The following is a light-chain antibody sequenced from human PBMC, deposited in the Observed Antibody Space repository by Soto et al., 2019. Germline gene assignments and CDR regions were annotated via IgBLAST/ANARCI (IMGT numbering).Light chain of an antibody. CDR3: SSYTSSSTPFYV. Sequence: QSALTQPASVSGSPGQSITISCTGTSSDVGGYNYVSWYQQHPGKAPKLMIYEVSNRPSGVSNRFSGSKSGNTASLTISGLHAEDEADYYCSSYTSSSTPFYVFGTGTKVTVL. CDR1: SSDVGGYNY. J-gene: IGLJ1*01. V-gene: IGLV2-14*01. CDR2: EVS.